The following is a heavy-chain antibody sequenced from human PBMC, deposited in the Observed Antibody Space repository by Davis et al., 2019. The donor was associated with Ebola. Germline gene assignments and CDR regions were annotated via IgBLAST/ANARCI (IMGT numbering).Heavy chain of an antibody. Sequence: GGSLRLSCAASGFTFSNYAMHWVRQAPGKGLEWVAFISYDGGYSFYADSVKGRFTISRDNSKNTLYLQMNSLRDEDTAVYYCAREGYDSSGFLPLLVRPPTSFDYWGQGTLVTVSS. CDR3: AREGYDSSGFLPLLVRPPTSFDY. CDR1: GFTFSNYA. J-gene: IGHJ4*02. V-gene: IGHV3-30-3*01. D-gene: IGHD3-22*01. CDR2: ISYDGGYS.